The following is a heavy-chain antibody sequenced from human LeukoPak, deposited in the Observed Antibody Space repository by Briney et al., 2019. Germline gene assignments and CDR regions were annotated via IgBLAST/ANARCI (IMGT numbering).Heavy chain of an antibody. J-gene: IGHJ4*02. CDR1: GSTFSSYA. CDR3: AKGAVGTCYCRTDF. CDR2: FGGSDNRT. D-gene: IGHD2-15*01. V-gene: IGHV3-23*01. Sequence: AGGSLRLSCAASGSTFSSYAMTWVRQAPGKGLEWVSCFGGSDNRTYYTDSVKGPFTISRDNSKNTLFMQMNSLTAEDTAVYYCAKGAVGTCYCRTDFWGQGTLV.